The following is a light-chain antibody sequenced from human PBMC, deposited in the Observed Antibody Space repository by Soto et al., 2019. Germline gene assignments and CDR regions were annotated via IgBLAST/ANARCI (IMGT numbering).Light chain of an antibody. CDR1: QSVLYSSNNKSY. Sequence: DIVMTQSPDSLAVSLGERATINCKSSQSVLYSSNNKSYLAWYQQKPGQPPKLLIYWASTRESGVPDRFSGSGSGTDFTLTISSLQAEDVAVYYCQQYFRPWTFGQGTKVEIK. J-gene: IGKJ1*01. V-gene: IGKV4-1*01. CDR3: QQYFRPWT. CDR2: WAS.